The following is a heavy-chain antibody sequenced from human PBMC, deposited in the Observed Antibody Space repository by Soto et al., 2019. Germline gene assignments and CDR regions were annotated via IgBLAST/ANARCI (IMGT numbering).Heavy chain of an antibody. CDR2: IFPLLAMV. Sequence: QVNLVQSGTEMKKPGSSVMVSCKVSGGDLSNSGISWVRQAPGQGLEWMGGIFPLLAMVDYSQKFQGRVTISGDESTNTGYMDLGSLRSEHTPVYYCAKDDGAGFKSWGQGPLVIVSS. CDR1: GGDLSNSG. V-gene: IGHV1-69*04. CDR3: AKDDGAGFKS. D-gene: IGHD1-26*01. J-gene: IGHJ4*02.